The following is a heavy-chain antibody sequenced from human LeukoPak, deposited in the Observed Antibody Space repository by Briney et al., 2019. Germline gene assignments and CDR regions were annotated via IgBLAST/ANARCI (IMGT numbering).Heavy chain of an antibody. D-gene: IGHD2-2*01. CDR1: GGSISSGGYY. Sequence: PSQTLSLTCTVSGGSISSGGYYWSWIRQPPGKGLEWIGYIYHSGSTYYNPSLKSRVTISVDRSKNQFSLKLSSVTAADTAVYYCARADAKLTRVVVVPAAFDYWGQGTLVTVSS. CDR2: IYHSGST. J-gene: IGHJ4*02. V-gene: IGHV4-30-2*01. CDR3: ARADAKLTRVVVVPAAFDY.